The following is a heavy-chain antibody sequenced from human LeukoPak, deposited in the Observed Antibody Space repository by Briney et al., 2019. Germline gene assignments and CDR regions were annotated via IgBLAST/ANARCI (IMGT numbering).Heavy chain of an antibody. Sequence: NPSETLSLTCAVYGGSFSGYQWTWIRQTPGKGLEWIGEINHSGSTNYNPSLKSRVTISVDTSKNQFSLKLSSVTAADTAVYYCARGAPGYWGQGTLVTVSS. CDR1: GGSFSGYQ. V-gene: IGHV4-34*01. CDR2: INHSGST. CDR3: ARGAPGY. J-gene: IGHJ4*02.